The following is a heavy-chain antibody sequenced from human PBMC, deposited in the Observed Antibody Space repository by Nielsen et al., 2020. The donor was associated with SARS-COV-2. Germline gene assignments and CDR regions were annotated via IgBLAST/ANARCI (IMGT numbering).Heavy chain of an antibody. V-gene: IGHV4-34*01. CDR2: IDHNGVT. CDR1: GGSFSGYY. Sequence: SETLSLTCAVYGGSFSGYYWSWIRQPPGKGLEWIGKIDHNGVTQYNPSLKSRVTISVDTSKNRFSLKLSSLTAADTAVYYCARGRWGPSRLLNYYFYSMDVWGQGTTVTVSS. CDR3: ARGRWGPSRLLNYYFYSMDV. D-gene: IGHD7-27*01. J-gene: IGHJ6*02.